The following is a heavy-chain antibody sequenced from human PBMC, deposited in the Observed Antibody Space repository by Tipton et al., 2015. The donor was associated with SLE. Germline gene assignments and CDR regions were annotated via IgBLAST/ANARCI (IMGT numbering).Heavy chain of an antibody. V-gene: IGHV4-4*07. CDR2: ICCGGST. CDR1: GGSITNYY. J-gene: IGHJ4*02. Sequence: LRLSCTVSGGSITNYYWGWVRQPAGKGLEWIGRICCGGSTKYNPSLDSRVSLSVDASKNQFSLKLSSVTAADTAVYYCARGISARGVIIIYYFDYWGQGTLVTVSS. CDR3: ARGISARGVIIIYYFDY. D-gene: IGHD3-10*01.